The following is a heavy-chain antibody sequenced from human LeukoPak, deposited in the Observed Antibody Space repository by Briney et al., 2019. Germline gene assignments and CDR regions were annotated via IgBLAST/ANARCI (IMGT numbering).Heavy chain of an antibody. CDR1: GGSISSYY. J-gene: IGHJ4*02. CDR3: ARTRGYSYGSFGY. Sequence: ASETLSLTCTVSGGSISSYYWSWIRQPPGKGLEWIGYIYYSGSTYYNPSLKSRVTISVDTSKNQFSLKLSSVTAEDTAVYYCARTRGYSYGSFGYWGQGTLVTVSS. D-gene: IGHD5-12*01. CDR2: IYYSGST. V-gene: IGHV4-59*08.